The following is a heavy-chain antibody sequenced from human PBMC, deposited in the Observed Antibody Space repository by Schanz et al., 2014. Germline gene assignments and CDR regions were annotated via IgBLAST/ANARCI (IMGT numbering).Heavy chain of an antibody. V-gene: IGHV3-23*01. J-gene: IGHJ4*02. CDR2: ISGGGGTT. D-gene: IGHD3-22*01. CDR3: AKDRSWDYDSSGYFDY. Sequence: EVQLLESGGGLVEPGGSLRLSCAASGFTFSSYAMSWVRQAPGKGLEWVSAISGGGGTTYYADSVKGRFTISRDNSKSTLYLQMNSLRAEDTAVYYCAKDRSWDYDSSGYFDYWGQGPLVTVSS. CDR1: GFTFSSYA.